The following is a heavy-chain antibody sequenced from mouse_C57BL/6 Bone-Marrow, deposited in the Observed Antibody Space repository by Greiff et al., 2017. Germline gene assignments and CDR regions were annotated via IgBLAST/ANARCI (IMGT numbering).Heavy chain of an antibody. V-gene: IGHV1-69*01. CDR1: GYTFTSYW. CDR3: ARRGSSDAMDY. D-gene: IGHD1-1*01. CDR2: IDPSDSYT. Sequence: QVQLQQPGAELVMPGASVKLSCKASGYTFTSYWMHWVKQRPGQGLEWIGEIDPSDSYTNYNQKFKGKSTLTVDKSSSTAYRQLSSLTSEDSAVYYCARRGSSDAMDYWCQGTSVTVSS. J-gene: IGHJ4*01.